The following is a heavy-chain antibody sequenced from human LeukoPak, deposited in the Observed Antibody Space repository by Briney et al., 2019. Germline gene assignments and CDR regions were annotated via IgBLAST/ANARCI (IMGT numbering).Heavy chain of an antibody. J-gene: IGHJ4*02. V-gene: IGHV3-30*02. D-gene: IGHD2-15*01. CDR1: GFTFSSYG. CDR2: IRYDGSNK. Sequence: GGSLRLSCAASGFTFSSYGMHWVHQAPGKGLEWVAFIRYDGSNKYYADSVKGRFTISRDNSRNTLYLQMNSLRAEDTAVYYCATHGGVVPDYWGQGTLVTVSS. CDR3: ATHGGVVPDY.